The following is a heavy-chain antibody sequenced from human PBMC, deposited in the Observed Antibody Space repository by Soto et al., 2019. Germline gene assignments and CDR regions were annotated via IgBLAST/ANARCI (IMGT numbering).Heavy chain of an antibody. CDR3: AGSYCTNGVCYNNYYYYSAD. V-gene: IGHV3-23*01. CDR2: ITTSAGNT. J-gene: IGHJ6*03. Sequence: EVQLLESVGGLVQPGGSLRLSCAASGVTFSTYAMSWVRQAPGAGLEWVSTITTSAGNTYDADSVQGRVTISIDNYENTLYLEMTSLIAEDTAVNYCAGSYCTNGVCYNNYYYYSADGGKGTTVTGAS. CDR1: GVTFSTYA. D-gene: IGHD2-8*01.